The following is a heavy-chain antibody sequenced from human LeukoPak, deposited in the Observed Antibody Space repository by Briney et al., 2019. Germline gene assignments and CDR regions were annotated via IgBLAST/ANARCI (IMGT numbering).Heavy chain of an antibody. CDR1: GYTFTGYY. V-gene: IGHV1-2*02. CDR2: INPNSGGT. Sequence: GASVKVSCRASGYTFTGYYMHWGRQAPGQGLEWMGWINPNSGGTNYAKKFQGRVTMTRDTSISTAYMELSRLRSDDTAVYYCARFTGYSSEAWGQGTLVTVSS. CDR3: ARFTGYSSEA. J-gene: IGHJ5*02. D-gene: IGHD6-19*01.